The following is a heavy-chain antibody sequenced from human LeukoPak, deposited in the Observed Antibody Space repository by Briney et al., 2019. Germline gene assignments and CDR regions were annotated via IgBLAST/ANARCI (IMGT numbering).Heavy chain of an antibody. CDR2: INQDGSGK. CDR1: GFTFSTSW. CDR3: TTSSGQWPGNYFDY. D-gene: IGHD6-19*01. J-gene: IGHJ4*02. Sequence: GGSLRLSCAASGFTFSTSWMSWVRHTPGKGLEWVANINQDGSGKYYVDSVKGRFTISRDNAKNSLYLQMNSLKTEDTAVYYCTTSSGQWPGNYFDYWGQGTLVTVSS. V-gene: IGHV3-7*03.